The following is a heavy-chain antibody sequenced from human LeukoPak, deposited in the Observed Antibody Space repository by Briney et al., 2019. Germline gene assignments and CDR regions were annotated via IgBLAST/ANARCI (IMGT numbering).Heavy chain of an antibody. CDR1: GFTFSSYG. J-gene: IGHJ4*02. D-gene: IGHD1-26*01. V-gene: IGHV3-30*18. CDR3: AKDISILGATSFDY. CDR2: ISYDGSNK. Sequence: GGSLRLSCAASGFTFSSYGMHWVRQAPGKGLEWVAVISYDGSNKYYADSVKGRFTISRDNSKNTLYLQMNSLRAEDTAVYYCAKDISILGATSFDYWGQGTLVTVSS.